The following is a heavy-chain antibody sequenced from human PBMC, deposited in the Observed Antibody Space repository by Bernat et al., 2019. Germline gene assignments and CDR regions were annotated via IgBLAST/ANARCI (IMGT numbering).Heavy chain of an antibody. Sequence: QVQLVQSGAEVKKPGASVKVSCKASGYTFTGYYMHWVRQAPGQGLEWMGWINPNSGGTNYAQKFQGWVTVTRDTSISTAYMERSRLRSDDTAVYYCARGAPDVVVPAAIPGWFDPWGQGTLVTVSS. CDR1: GYTFTGYY. CDR2: INPNSGGT. V-gene: IGHV1-2*04. J-gene: IGHJ5*02. D-gene: IGHD2-2*02. CDR3: ARGAPDVVVPAAIPGWFDP.